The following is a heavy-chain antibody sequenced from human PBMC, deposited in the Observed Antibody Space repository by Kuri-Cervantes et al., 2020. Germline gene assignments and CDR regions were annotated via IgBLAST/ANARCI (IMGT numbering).Heavy chain of an antibody. CDR1: GFTFRRYW. J-gene: IGHJ4*02. Sequence: GESLKISCAASGFTFRRYWMSWVRQAPGKGLEWVSAISGSGGSTYYADSVKGRFTISRDNSKNTLYLQMNSLRAEDTAVYYCAKDRALRDGSDYWGQGTLVTVSS. CDR3: AKDRALRDGSDY. V-gene: IGHV3-23*01. D-gene: IGHD1-26*01. CDR2: ISGSGGST.